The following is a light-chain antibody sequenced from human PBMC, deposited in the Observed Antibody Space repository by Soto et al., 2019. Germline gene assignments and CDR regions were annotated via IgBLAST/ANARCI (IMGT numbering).Light chain of an antibody. CDR1: SSDVGVFNY. V-gene: IGLV2-11*01. J-gene: IGLJ3*02. Sequence: QSALTHPRSVSGSPGQAVTISCTGTSSDVGVFNYVSWYQHHPGKAPKLMLYDVNKRPSGVPDRFSGAKSGNTASLTISGLLTEDEADYYCCSYAGRYTWVFGGGTQLTVL. CDR3: CSYAGRYTWV. CDR2: DVN.